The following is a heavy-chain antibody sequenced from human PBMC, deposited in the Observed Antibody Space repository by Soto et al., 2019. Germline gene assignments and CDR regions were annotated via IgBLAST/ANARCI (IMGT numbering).Heavy chain of an antibody. D-gene: IGHD1-26*01. J-gene: IGHJ6*02. CDR3: ARVGATHYYYYGMDV. V-gene: IGHV1-46*01. CDR1: GYTFTSYY. CDR2: INPSGGST. Sequence: ASVKVSCKASGYTFTSYYMHWVRQAPGQGLEWMGIINPSGGSTSYAQKFQGRVTMTRDTSTSTVYMELSSLRSEDTAVYYCARVGATHYYYYGMDVWGRGTTVTVSS.